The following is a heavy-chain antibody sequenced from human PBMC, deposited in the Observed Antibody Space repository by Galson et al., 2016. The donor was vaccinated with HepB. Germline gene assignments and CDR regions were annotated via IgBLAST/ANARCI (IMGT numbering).Heavy chain of an antibody. D-gene: IGHD2-15*01. J-gene: IGHJ4*02. CDR2: ISSRGTSI. Sequence: SLRLSCAASGFTFADHYMTWIRQAPGKGLEWLSYISSRGTSIYFPDSVKGRFTISRDNAKNSLYLQMNSLRAEDTTVYYCARDAGGGYCRGGSCPLYYFDYWGQGTLVTVSS. CDR1: GFTFADHY. CDR3: ARDAGGGYCRGGSCPLYYFDY. V-gene: IGHV3-11*01.